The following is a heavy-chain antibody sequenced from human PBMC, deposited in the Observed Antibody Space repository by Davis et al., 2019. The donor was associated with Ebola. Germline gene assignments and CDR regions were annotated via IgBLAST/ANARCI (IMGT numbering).Heavy chain of an antibody. CDR3: LYGMDV. Sequence: GESLKISCAASGFTFSSYWLHWVRQAPGKGLEWVASIKQDGSEKYHVDSVKGRFTISRDNAKNSLYLQMNSLRAEDTAVYYCLYGMDVWGQGTTVTVSS. CDR1: GFTFSSYW. CDR2: IKQDGSEK. J-gene: IGHJ6*02. V-gene: IGHV3-7*01.